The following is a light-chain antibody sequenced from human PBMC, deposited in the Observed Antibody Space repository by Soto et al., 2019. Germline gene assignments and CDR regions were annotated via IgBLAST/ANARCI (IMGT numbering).Light chain of an antibody. CDR2: VKP. Sequence: QSVMTQPTSVSGDPGQTVTISCTRSGSNIGATYDVHWYQQLPGTAPKLLICVKPIRPSWVPVRFSGSKSGTSASLAITGLQAEDGADYYRQPYGGTLRPSVFGHRTMDT. J-gene: IGLJ1*01. CDR1: GSNIGATYD. CDR3: QPYGGTLRPSV. V-gene: IGLV1-40*01.